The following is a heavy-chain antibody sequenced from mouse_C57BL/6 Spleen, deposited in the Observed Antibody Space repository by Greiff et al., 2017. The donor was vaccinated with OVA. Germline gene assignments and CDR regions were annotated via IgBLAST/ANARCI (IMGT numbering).Heavy chain of an antibody. CDR1: GFTFSSYA. CDR2: ISSGGDYI. V-gene: IGHV5-9-1*02. J-gene: IGHJ2*01. D-gene: IGHD1-1*01. Sequence: EVKLVESGEGLVKPGGSLKLSCAASGFTFSSYAMSWVRQTPEKRLEWVAYISSGGDYIYYADTVKGRFTISRDNARNTLYLQMSSLKSEDTAMYYCTRGDGSSLYFDYWGQGTTLTVSS. CDR3: TRGDGSSLYFDY.